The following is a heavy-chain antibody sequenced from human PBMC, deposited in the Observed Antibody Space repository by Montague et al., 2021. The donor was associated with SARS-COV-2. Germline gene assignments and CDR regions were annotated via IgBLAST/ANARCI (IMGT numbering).Heavy chain of an antibody. CDR1: GGSITSGGYY. V-gene: IGHV4-61*02. CDR3: AREDFSGSPPYFFDS. CDR2: IYSSGST. D-gene: IGHD6-19*01. J-gene: IGHJ4*02. Sequence: TLSLTCTVSGGSITSGGYYWSWIRQPAGRGLEWIRRIYSSGSTVHNPPLRSRVALTVATSKNQFSLKLSSVTAADTAVYFCAREDFSGSPPYFFDSWGQGSLVTVSS.